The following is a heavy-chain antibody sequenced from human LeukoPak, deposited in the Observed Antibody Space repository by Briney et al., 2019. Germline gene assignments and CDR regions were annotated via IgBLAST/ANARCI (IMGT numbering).Heavy chain of an antibody. CDR1: GFTFSSYD. V-gene: IGHV3-13*01. CDR3: AKNRRRIGFGDAFDI. CDR2: IGIGGDT. J-gene: IGHJ3*02. D-gene: IGHD3-16*01. Sequence: GGSLRLSCAASGFTFSSYDMHWVRQATGKGLEWVSAIGIGGDTYYTDSVKGRFTISRDNSKNTLYLQMNSLRAEDTAVYYCAKNRRRIGFGDAFDIWGQGTMVTVSS.